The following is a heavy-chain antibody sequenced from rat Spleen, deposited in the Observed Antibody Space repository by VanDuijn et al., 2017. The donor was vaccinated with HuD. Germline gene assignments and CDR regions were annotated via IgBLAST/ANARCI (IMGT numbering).Heavy chain of an antibody. J-gene: IGHJ1*01. Sequence: EVQLVESGGGLVQPGRSLKLSCAASGFTFSDYNMAWVRQAPKKGLEWVATIIYDGRTTYYRDPVKGRFTISRDNAKSTLYLQMDSLRSEDTATYYCTTDPLMYTTDYYFPGPYSYFDFWGPGTMVTVSS. CDR1: GFTFSDYN. CDR3: TTDPLMYTTDYYFPGPYSYFDF. D-gene: IGHD1-6*01. CDR2: IIYDGRTT. V-gene: IGHV5S10*01.